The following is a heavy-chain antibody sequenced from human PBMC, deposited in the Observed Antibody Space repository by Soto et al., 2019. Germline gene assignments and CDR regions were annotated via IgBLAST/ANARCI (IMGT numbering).Heavy chain of an antibody. J-gene: IGHJ3*02. CDR3: AGGGIGGDLPVFEI. CDR2: IYYSGST. V-gene: IGHV4-39*01. Sequence: SETLSLTCPFSGGSSSSSSYYWGWIRQPPGKGLEWIGSIYYSGSTYYNPSLKSRVTISVDTSKNQFSLKLSSVTAADTAVYYCAGGGIGGDLPVFEIWGKGTIVTVSS. D-gene: IGHD2-21*02. CDR1: GGSSSSSSYY.